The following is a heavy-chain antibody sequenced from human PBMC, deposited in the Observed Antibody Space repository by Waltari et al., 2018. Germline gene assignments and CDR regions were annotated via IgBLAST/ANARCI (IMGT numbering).Heavy chain of an antibody. V-gene: IGHV5-51*01. CDR2: IYPGDSDT. J-gene: IGHJ3*02. Sequence: EVQLVQSGAEVKKPGESLKISCKGSGYSFTSYWIGWVRQMPGKGLEWMGIIYPGDSDTRYSPAFQGQVTISADKSISTAYRQWSSLKASDTAMYYCARRVEWPTPLDAFDIWGQGTMVTVSS. CDR3: ARRVEWPTPLDAFDI. D-gene: IGHD3-3*01. CDR1: GYSFTSYW.